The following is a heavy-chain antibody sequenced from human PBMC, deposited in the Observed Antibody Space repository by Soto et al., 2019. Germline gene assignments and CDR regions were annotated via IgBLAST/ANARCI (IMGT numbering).Heavy chain of an antibody. V-gene: IGHV3-48*02. CDR1: GFTFSSYS. D-gene: IGHD2-2*01. Sequence: PGGSLRLSCAASGFTFSSYSMNWVRQAPGKGLEWVSYISSSSSTIYYADSVKGRFTISRDNAKNSLYLQMNSLRDEDTAVYYCAKGFYQLLDYYYYGMDVWGQGTTVTVSS. CDR3: AKGFYQLLDYYYYGMDV. J-gene: IGHJ6*02. CDR2: ISSSSSTI.